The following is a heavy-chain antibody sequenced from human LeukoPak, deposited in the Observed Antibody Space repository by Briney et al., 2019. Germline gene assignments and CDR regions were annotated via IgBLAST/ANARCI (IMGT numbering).Heavy chain of an antibody. CDR2: IPYDGSNK. D-gene: IGHD1-14*01. CDR3: AKVRPVYDKASYYFDY. CDR1: GFTFSSYG. Sequence: PGGSLRLSCAASGFTFSSYGMHWVRQAPGKGLEWVAVIPYDGSNKYYADSVKGRFTISRDNSKNTLYLQMNSLRAEDTAVYYCAKVRPVYDKASYYFDYWGQGTLVTVSS. V-gene: IGHV3-30*18. J-gene: IGHJ4*02.